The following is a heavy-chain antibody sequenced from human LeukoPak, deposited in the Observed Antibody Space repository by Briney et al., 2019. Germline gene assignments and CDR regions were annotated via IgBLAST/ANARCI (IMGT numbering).Heavy chain of an antibody. CDR1: GITLSNYG. CDR2: LSGSGGGT. Sequence: GGSLRLSCAVSGITLSNYGMSWVRQAPGKGLEWVAGLSGSGGGTNYADSAKGRFTISRDNAKNTLYLQMNSLRAEDTAVYFCAKRGVVIRVILVGFHKEAYYFDSWGQGALVTVSS. CDR3: AKRGVVIRVILVGFHKEAYYFDS. V-gene: IGHV3-23*01. J-gene: IGHJ4*02. D-gene: IGHD3-10*01.